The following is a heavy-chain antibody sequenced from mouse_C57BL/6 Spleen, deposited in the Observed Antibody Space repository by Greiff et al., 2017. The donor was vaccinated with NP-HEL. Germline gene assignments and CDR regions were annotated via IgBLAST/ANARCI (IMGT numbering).Heavy chain of an antibody. CDR3: ARGAAQANFDY. CDR1: GYTFTSYW. CDR2: IDPSDSYT. J-gene: IGHJ2*01. V-gene: IGHV1-69*01. Sequence: QVQLQQPGAELVMPGASVKLSCKASGYTFTSYWMPWVKQRPGQGLEWIGEIDPSDSYTNYNQKFKGKSTLTVDKSSSTAYMQLSSLTSEDSAVYYCARGAAQANFDYWGQGTTLTVSS. D-gene: IGHD3-2*02.